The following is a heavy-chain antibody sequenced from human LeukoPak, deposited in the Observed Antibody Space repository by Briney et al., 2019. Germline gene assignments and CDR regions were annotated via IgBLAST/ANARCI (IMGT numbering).Heavy chain of an antibody. V-gene: IGHV3-23*01. J-gene: IGHJ4*02. Sequence: GGSLRLSCAASGFTFTSYAMNWVRQAPGKGLEWVSSISGSGGSTYYADSVKGRFTISRDNSKNTLYLQMNSLRAEDTAVYYCAKGRAGHCSGGSCYSASDYWGQGTLVTVSS. D-gene: IGHD2-15*01. CDR2: ISGSGGST. CDR3: AKGRAGHCSGGSCYSASDY. CDR1: GFTFTSYA.